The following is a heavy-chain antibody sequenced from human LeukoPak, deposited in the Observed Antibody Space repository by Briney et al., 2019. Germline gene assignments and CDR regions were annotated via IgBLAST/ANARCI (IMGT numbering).Heavy chain of an antibody. CDR2: IYYSGST. CDR1: GGSISSYY. J-gene: IGHJ3*02. Sequence: TSETLSLTCTVSGGSISSYYWSWIRQPPGKGLEWIGYIYYSGSTNYNPSLKSRVTISVDTSKNQFSLKLSSVTAADTAVYYCAGSGDGDAFDIWGQGTMVTVSS. V-gene: IGHV4-59*01. D-gene: IGHD6-25*01. CDR3: AGSGDGDAFDI.